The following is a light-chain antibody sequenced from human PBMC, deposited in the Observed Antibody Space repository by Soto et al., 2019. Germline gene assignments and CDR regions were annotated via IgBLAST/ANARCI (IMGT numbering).Light chain of an antibody. Sequence: VLSQSLRTLSLSPGERATLSCRASQSGSSSYLAWYQQKPGQAPRLLIYGATSRATGIPDRFSGSGSGTDFTLTISRLEPEDFAVYYCQQYGSSLLFTFGPGTKVDIK. J-gene: IGKJ3*01. CDR1: QSGSSSY. V-gene: IGKV3-20*01. CDR2: GAT. CDR3: QQYGSSLLFT.